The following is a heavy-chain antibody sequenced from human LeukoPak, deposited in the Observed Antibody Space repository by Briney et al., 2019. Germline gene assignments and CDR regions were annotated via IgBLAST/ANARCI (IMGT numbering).Heavy chain of an antibody. V-gene: IGHV1-18*04. CDR1: GYTFTSYG. CDR2: ISAYNGNT. Sequence: ASVKVSCKASGYTFTSYGISWVRQAPGQGLEWMGWISAYNGNTNYAQKLQGRVTMTTDTSTSTAYVELRSLRSDDTAVYYCAREAILGYCDYWGQGTLVTVSS. D-gene: IGHD2-21*01. J-gene: IGHJ4*02. CDR3: AREAILGYCDY.